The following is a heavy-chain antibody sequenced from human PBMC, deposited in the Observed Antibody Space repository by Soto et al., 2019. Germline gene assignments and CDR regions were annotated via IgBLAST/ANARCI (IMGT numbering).Heavy chain of an antibody. Sequence: GGSLRLSCAASGFTFRIYAMHWVRQAPGKGLECVAVISYDGSNKFYGDSVKGRFTISRDNSKNTLYLQINSLRYEDTAVYYCARGDREDIAVVIGARPGEYGVDVWGQGTTVTVSS. CDR3: ARGDREDIAVVIGARPGEYGVDV. V-gene: IGHV3-30-3*01. CDR1: GFTFRIYA. J-gene: IGHJ6*02. D-gene: IGHD2-15*01. CDR2: ISYDGSNK.